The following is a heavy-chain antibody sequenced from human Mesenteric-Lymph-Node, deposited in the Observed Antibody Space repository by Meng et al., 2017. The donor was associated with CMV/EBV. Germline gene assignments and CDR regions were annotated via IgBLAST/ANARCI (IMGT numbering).Heavy chain of an antibody. V-gene: IGHV3-30*02. CDR3: AKDQRAVVVPAANFWYFDL. J-gene: IGHJ2*01. CDR1: GFTFDDYA. CDR2: IRYDGSSK. Sequence: GESLKISCAASGFTFDDYAMHWVRQAPGKGLEWVAFIRYDGSSKYYADSVKGRFTISRDNSKNTLYLQMNSLRAEDTAVYYCAKDQRAVVVPAANFWYFDLWGRGTLVTVSS. D-gene: IGHD2-2*01.